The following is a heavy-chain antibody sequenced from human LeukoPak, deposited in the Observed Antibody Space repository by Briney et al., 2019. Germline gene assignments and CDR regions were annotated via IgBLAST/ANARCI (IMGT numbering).Heavy chain of an antibody. CDR3: ATGIFGVVKCSDY. CDR2: FDPEDGKT. D-gene: IGHD3-3*01. CDR1: LYTLTELS. Sequence: ASVKVSCKVSLYTLTELSIHWVRQAPGKGLEWMGNFDPEDGKTVYRQKFQGRVTMTEDTSTDTAYMELSSLRSEDTAVYYCATGIFGVVKCSDYWGQGTLVTVSS. V-gene: IGHV1-24*01. J-gene: IGHJ4*02.